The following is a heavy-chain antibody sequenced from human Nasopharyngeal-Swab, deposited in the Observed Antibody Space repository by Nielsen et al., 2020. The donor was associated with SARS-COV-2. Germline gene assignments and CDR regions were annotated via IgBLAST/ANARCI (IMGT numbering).Heavy chain of an antibody. CDR2: IYTSGST. D-gene: IGHD2-15*01. CDR3: ARGSRGYYFDY. V-gene: IGHV4-61*02. Sequence: SETLSPTCTVSGGSISSGSYYWSWIRQPAGKGLEWIGRIYTSGSTNYNPSLKSRVTISVDTSKNQFSLKLSSVTAADTAVYYCARGSRGYYFDYWGQGTLVTVSS. CDR1: GGSISSGSYY. J-gene: IGHJ4*02.